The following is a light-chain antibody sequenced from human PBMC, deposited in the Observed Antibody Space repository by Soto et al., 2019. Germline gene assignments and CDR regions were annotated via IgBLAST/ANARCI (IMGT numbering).Light chain of an antibody. J-gene: IGLJ1*01. CDR3: SSYTSSHTRV. Sequence: SVLTQPASVSGSPGQSITISCTGTSSDVGGYDFVSWYQHHPGKAPKLIISDVHIRPSGVSNRFSGSKSGNTASLTISGLQTEDEADYYCSSYTSSHTRVFGTGTKLTVL. CDR2: DVH. CDR1: SSDVGGYDF. V-gene: IGLV2-14*01.